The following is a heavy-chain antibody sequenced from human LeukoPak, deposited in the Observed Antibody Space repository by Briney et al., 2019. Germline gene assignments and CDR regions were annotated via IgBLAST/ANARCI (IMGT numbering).Heavy chain of an antibody. Sequence: GESPKISCKGSGYSFSIYWIGWVRQMPGKGLEWMGIIYPVDSDTRYSPSFQGQVTISADKSTSTAYLQWSSLKASDTAMYYCARRTSFMTGFIDYWGQGTLVTVSS. CDR3: ARRTSFMTGFIDY. V-gene: IGHV5-51*01. CDR1: GYSFSIYW. CDR2: IYPVDSDT. J-gene: IGHJ4*02. D-gene: IGHD3-9*01.